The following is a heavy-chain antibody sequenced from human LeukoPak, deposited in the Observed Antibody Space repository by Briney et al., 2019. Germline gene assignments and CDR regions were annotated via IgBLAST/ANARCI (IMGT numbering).Heavy chain of an antibody. Sequence: SETLSLTCTVSGGSISSYYWSWIRQPAGKGLEWIGRIYTSGSTNYNPSLKSRVTMSVDTSKNQFSLKLSSVTAADTAVYYCARGNDFWSGFRTYYFDYWGQGTLATVSS. V-gene: IGHV4-4*07. CDR1: GGSISSYY. J-gene: IGHJ4*02. CDR2: IYTSGST. CDR3: ARGNDFWSGFRTYYFDY. D-gene: IGHD3-3*01.